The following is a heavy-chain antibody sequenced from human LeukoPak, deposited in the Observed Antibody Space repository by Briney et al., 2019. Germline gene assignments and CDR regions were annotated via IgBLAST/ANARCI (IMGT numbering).Heavy chain of an antibody. CDR2: RFPGDSDT. J-gene: IGHJ3*01. D-gene: IGHD3-22*01. CDR1: GYDFPSYY. V-gene: IGHV5-51*01. CDR3: AKCRDYYDSSGFYTYDV. Sequence: KAGESLKISCVTSGYDFPSYYIAWVRQMPGKGPEWMGVRFPGDSDTRYNPAFKGQVTMSVDTSVDTAYLQWSSLKASDAAMYFCAKCRDYYDSSGFYTYDVWGHGTRVIV.